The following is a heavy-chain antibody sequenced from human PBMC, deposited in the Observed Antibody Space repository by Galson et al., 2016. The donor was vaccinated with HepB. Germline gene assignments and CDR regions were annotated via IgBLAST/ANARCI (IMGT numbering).Heavy chain of an antibody. J-gene: IGHJ6*02. CDR2: INPLGGST. Sequence: SVKVSCKASGYTFTAYYIHWVRQAPGQGLEWMGVINPLGGSTSYIHWLHGRFSMTRDTSTNTVYMELSGLSSEDTAVYYCARDLSPEGLVSSYYGMDVWGQGTTVTVSS. V-gene: IGHV1-46*04. D-gene: IGHD3/OR15-3a*01. CDR3: ARDLSPEGLVSSYYGMDV. CDR1: GYTFTAYY.